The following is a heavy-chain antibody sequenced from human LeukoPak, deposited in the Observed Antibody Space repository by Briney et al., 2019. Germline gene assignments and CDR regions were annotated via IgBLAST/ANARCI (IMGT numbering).Heavy chain of an antibody. CDR2: IYYSGST. CDR1: GGSISSYY. Sequence: PSETLSLTCTVSGGSISSYYWSWIRQTPGKGLEWIGDIYYSGSTNYNPSLKSRVTISVDTSKNQFSLKLSSVTAADTAVYYCARGRTYYYGSGSYCWDYWGQGTLVTVSS. CDR3: ARGRTYYYGSGSYCWDY. D-gene: IGHD3-10*01. V-gene: IGHV4-59*12. J-gene: IGHJ4*02.